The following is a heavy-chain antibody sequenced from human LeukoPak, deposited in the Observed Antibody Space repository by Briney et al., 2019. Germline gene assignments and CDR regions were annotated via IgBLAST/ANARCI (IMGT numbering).Heavy chain of an antibody. CDR3: ARARRYYYDSSGYYSFDY. J-gene: IGHJ4*02. D-gene: IGHD3-22*01. CDR1: GGTFSSYA. V-gene: IGHV1-69*05. CDR2: IIPIFGTA. Sequence: SVKVSCKASGGTFSSYAIGWVRQAPGQGLEWMGGIIPIFGTANYAQKFQGRVTITTDESTSTAYMELSSLRSEDTAVYYCARARRYYYDSSGYYSFDYWGQGTLVTVSS.